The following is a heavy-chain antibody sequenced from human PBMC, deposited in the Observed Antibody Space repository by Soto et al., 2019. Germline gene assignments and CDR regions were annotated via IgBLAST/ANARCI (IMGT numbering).Heavy chain of an antibody. CDR2: ISYDGSNK. J-gene: IGHJ6*02. Sequence: QVQLVESGGGVVQPGRSLRLSCAASGFTFSSCGMHWVRQAPGKGLERVAVISYDGSNKYYADSVKGRFTISRDHSKNTLFLQMSSLRAEDTAVYYCAKDVVVGATTGLGDYYYYYGMDVWGQGTTVTVSS. V-gene: IGHV3-30*18. D-gene: IGHD1-26*01. CDR3: AKDVVVGATTGLGDYYYYYGMDV. CDR1: GFTFSSCG.